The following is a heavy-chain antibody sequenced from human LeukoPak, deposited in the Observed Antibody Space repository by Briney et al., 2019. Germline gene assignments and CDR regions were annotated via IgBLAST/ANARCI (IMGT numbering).Heavy chain of an antibody. CDR1: GYTFTSYD. J-gene: IGHJ6*02. CDR2: MNPNRGNT. CDR3: ARGIQWLAYYYYYGMDV. Sequence: GASVQDSCKASGYTFTSYDIYCVRQATGQGLEWMGWMNPNRGNTGYAQKFQGRVTMTRNTSISTAYMELSSLRSEDTAVYYCARGIQWLAYYYYYGMDVWGQGTTVTVSS. V-gene: IGHV1-8*01. D-gene: IGHD6-19*01.